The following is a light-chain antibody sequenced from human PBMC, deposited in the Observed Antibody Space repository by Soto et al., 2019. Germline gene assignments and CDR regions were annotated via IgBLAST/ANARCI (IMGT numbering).Light chain of an antibody. CDR3: GSFTSTNTLI. CDR1: SSDVGGYNR. Sequence: QSALTQPPSVSGSPGQSVTTSCTGTSSDVGGYNRVSWYQQPPGAAPKLMIYEVTNRPSGVPDRFSGSKSGNTASLTISGLQAEDEADYYCGSFTSTNTLIFGGGTKLTVL. V-gene: IGLV2-18*02. J-gene: IGLJ2*01. CDR2: EVT.